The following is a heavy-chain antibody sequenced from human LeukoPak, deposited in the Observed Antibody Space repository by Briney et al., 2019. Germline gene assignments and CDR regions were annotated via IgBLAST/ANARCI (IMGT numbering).Heavy chain of an antibody. CDR1: GYTFTSYY. Sequence: GASVKVSCKASGYTFTSYYMHWVRQAPGQGLEWMGIINPSGGSTSYAQEFQGRVTMARDTSTSTVYMELSSLRSEDTAVYYCARGPIYGDYRYYFDYWGQGTLVTVSS. D-gene: IGHD4-17*01. V-gene: IGHV1-46*01. CDR2: INPSGGST. CDR3: ARGPIYGDYRYYFDY. J-gene: IGHJ4*02.